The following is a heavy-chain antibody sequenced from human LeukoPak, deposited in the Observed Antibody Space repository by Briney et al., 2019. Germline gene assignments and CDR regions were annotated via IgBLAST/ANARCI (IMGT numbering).Heavy chain of an antibody. V-gene: IGHV4-34*01. CDR2: INHSGST. Sequence: SETLSLICAVYGGSFSGYYWSWIRQPPGKGLEWIGEINHSGSTNYNPSLKSRVTISVDTSKNQFSLKLSSVTAADTAVYYCARSGRPVYYYYMDVWGKGTTVTVSS. D-gene: IGHD1-26*01. CDR1: GGSFSGYY. J-gene: IGHJ6*03. CDR3: ARSGRPVYYYYMDV.